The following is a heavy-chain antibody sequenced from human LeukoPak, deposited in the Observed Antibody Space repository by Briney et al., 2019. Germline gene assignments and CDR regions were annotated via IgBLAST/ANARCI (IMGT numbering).Heavy chain of an antibody. V-gene: IGHV1-69*04. CDR3: ARVSDTDSSGYYYSPGDY. Sequence: SVKVSCKASGGTFSSYAISWVRQAPGQGLEWMGRIIPILGIANYAQKFQGRVTITADKSTSTAYMELSGLRSEDTAVYYCARVSDTDSSGYYYSPGDYWGQGTLVTVSS. CDR1: GGTFSSYA. D-gene: IGHD3-22*01. CDR2: IIPILGIA. J-gene: IGHJ4*02.